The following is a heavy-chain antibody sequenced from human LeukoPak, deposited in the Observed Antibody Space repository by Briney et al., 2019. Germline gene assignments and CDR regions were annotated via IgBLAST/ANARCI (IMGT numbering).Heavy chain of an antibody. Sequence: ASVKVSCTASGYTFTGYYMHWVRQAPGQGLEWMGWINPNSGGTNYAQKFQGRVTMTRDTSISTAYMELSRLRSDDTAVYYCARDRVPAAIAGSDAFDIWGQGTMVTVSS. CDR2: INPNSGGT. J-gene: IGHJ3*02. CDR1: GYTFTGYY. CDR3: ARDRVPAAIAGSDAFDI. D-gene: IGHD2-2*01. V-gene: IGHV1-2*02.